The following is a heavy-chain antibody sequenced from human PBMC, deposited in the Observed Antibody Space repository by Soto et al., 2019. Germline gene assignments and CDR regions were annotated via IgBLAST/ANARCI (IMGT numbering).Heavy chain of an antibody. Sequence: SETLSLTCTVSGGSISSSSYYWGWIRQPPGKGLEWIGSIYYSGSTYYNPSLKSRVTISVDTSKNQFSLKLSSVTAADTAVYYCARQGYDFWSGNTNWFDPWGQGTLVTVSS. CDR2: IYYSGST. CDR3: ARQGYDFWSGNTNWFDP. CDR1: GGSISSSSYY. D-gene: IGHD3-3*01. J-gene: IGHJ5*02. V-gene: IGHV4-39*01.